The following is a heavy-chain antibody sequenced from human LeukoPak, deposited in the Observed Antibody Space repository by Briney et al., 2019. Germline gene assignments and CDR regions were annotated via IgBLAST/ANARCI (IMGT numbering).Heavy chain of an antibody. J-gene: IGHJ3*02. V-gene: IGHV1-46*01. Sequence: GASVTVSCKASGYTFSDYIINWVRQAPGQGLEWMGVINPSGGSTVYAQKFQGRVTMTRDMSTSTVYVELSSLRSEDTAVYYCARGYYSGSGSYYDRRDDAFEIWGQGTMVTVSS. CDR1: GYTFSDYI. D-gene: IGHD3-10*01. CDR3: ARGYYSGSGSYYDRRDDAFEI. CDR2: INPSGGST.